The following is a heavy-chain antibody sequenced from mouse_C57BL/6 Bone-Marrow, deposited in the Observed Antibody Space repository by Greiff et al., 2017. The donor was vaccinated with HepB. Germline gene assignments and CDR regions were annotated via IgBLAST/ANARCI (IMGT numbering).Heavy chain of an antibody. J-gene: IGHJ3*01. V-gene: IGHV6-6*01. Sequence: EVQRVESGGGLVQPGGSMKLSCAASGFTFSDAWMDWVRQSPEKGLEWVAVIRNKANNHATYYAESVKGRFTISRDDSKSSVYLQMNSLRAEATGMYYCTEGSFAYWGQGTLVTVSA. CDR2: IRNKANNHAT. CDR1: GFTFSDAW. CDR3: TEGSFAY.